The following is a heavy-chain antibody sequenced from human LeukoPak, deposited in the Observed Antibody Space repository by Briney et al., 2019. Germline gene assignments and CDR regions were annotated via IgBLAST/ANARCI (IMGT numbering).Heavy chain of an antibody. V-gene: IGHV5-51*01. CDR3: ARGQTYYYDSSGYPPAFDI. J-gene: IGHJ3*02. CDR1: GXSFTSNW. CDR2: IYPVDSET. Sequence: GESLKISCKGSGXSFTSNWIGWVRQMPGKGLEWVGSIYPVDSETRYSPSFEGQVTISADKSISTAYLQWSSLKASDTAMYYCARGQTYYYDSSGYPPAFDIWGQGTIVTVSS. D-gene: IGHD3-22*01.